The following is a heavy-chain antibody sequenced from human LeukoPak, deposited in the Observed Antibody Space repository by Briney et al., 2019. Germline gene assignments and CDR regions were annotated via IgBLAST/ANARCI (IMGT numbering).Heavy chain of an antibody. CDR2: INPSVGST. CDR1: GYTFTGYY. D-gene: IGHD7-27*01. J-gene: IGHJ4*02. V-gene: IGHV1-46*01. Sequence: ASVKVSCKASGYTFTGYYMHWVRQAPGQGLEWMGIINPSVGSTSYAQKFQGRVTMTRDMSTSTVYMELSSLRSEDTAVYYCAREAGDRGYFDYWGQGTLVTVSS. CDR3: AREAGDRGYFDY.